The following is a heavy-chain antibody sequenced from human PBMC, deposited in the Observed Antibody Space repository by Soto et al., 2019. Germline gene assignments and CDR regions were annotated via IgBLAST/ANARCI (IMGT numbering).Heavy chain of an antibody. CDR2: INPNSGGT. CDR1: GYTFTSLY. Sequence: ASVKVSCKASGYTFTSLYMHWVRQAPGQGPEWMGWINPNSGGTNYAQKFQGWVTMTRDTSISTAYMELSRLRSDDTAVYYCARDRVYYYGSGSYFNRPSGMDVWGQGTTVTVSS. CDR3: ARDRVYYYGSGSYFNRPSGMDV. D-gene: IGHD3-10*01. V-gene: IGHV1-2*04. J-gene: IGHJ6*02.